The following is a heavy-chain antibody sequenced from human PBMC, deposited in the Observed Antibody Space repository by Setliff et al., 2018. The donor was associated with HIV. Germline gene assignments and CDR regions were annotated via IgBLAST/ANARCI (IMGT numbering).Heavy chain of an antibody. D-gene: IGHD3-22*01. CDR3: ARDYNYIFDS. J-gene: IGHJ4*02. V-gene: IGHV3-7*01. Sequence: PGGSLRLSCAASGFMFGVDWMSWVRQTPGKGLEWVASVTPDGGDKYYANSMRGRFTISRDNAKNSLYLEMNSLRAEDTAIYYCARDYNYIFDSWGQGVLVTVSS. CDR2: VTPDGGDK. CDR1: GFMFGVDW.